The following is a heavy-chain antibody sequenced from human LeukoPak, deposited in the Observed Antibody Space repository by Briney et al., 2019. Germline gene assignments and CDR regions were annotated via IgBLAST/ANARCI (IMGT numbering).Heavy chain of an antibody. CDR1: GFTFSSYS. CDR3: ARDLTPSDGYFDY. V-gene: IGHV3-21*01. D-gene: IGHD5-24*01. J-gene: IGHJ4*02. Sequence: GGSLRLSCAASGFTFSSYSMNWVRQAPGKGLEWVSSISSSSSYIYYADSVKGRSTISRDNAKNSLYLQMNSLRAEDTAVYYYARDLTPSDGYFDYWGQGTLVTVSS. CDR2: ISSSSSYI.